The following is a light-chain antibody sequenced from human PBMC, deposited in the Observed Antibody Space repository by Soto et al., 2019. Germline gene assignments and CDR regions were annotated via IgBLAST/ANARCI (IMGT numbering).Light chain of an antibody. J-gene: IGKJ1*01. CDR3: QQVDSYPRT. CDR2: ASS. CDR1: QGISSW. Sequence: DIQMTQSPSSVSASVGDIVTITCRASQGISSWLAWYQQKPGKAPKLLIYASSTLQTGVPSRFSGSGSGTDFSLTISSLHPEDVATYYCQQVDSYPRTFGQGTKVDIK. V-gene: IGKV1-12*01.